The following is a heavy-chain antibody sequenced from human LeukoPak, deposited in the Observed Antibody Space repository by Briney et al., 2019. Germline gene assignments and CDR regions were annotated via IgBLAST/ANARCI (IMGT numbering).Heavy chain of an antibody. Sequence: ASVKVSCKASGYTFTSYGISWVRQAPGQGLEWMGWISAYNGNTNYAQKLQGRVTMTTDTSTSTAYMELRSLRSDDTAVYYCARLGDGFNYGSWVDFWGQGTLVTVSS. D-gene: IGHD5-24*01. J-gene: IGHJ4*02. CDR2: ISAYNGNT. CDR1: GYTFTSYG. CDR3: ARLGDGFNYGSWVDF. V-gene: IGHV1-18*01.